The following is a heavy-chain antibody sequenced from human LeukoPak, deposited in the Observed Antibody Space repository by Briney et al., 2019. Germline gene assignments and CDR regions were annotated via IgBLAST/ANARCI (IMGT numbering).Heavy chain of an antibody. J-gene: IGHJ4*02. CDR3: ARQDIVVVVAADFDY. V-gene: IGHV4-39*01. D-gene: IGHD2-15*01. CDR1: GGSISSSSYY. Sequence: SSETLSLTCTVSGGSISSSSYYWGWIRQPPGKGLEWIGSIYYNGSTYYNPSLKSRVTISVDTSKNQFSLKLSSVTAADTAVYYRARQDIVVVVAADFDYWGQGTLVTVSS. CDR2: IYYNGST.